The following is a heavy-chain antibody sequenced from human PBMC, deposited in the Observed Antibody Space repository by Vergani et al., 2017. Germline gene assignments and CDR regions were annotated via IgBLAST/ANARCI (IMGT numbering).Heavy chain of an antibody. V-gene: IGHV2-5*04. CDR2: IYWNDDQ. D-gene: IGHD1-7*01. J-gene: IGHJ6*03. Sequence: QITLKESGPTLVKPTQTLTLTCTFSGFSLNTRGVSVAWIRQPPGKALDWLALIYWNDDQHYSPSLNNRFTITKDTSKNQVVLTMTNMDYVDTGTYYCVYKKTECGTTGXFYPFYYYCYMDVWGKGTTVTVSS. CDR3: VYKKTECGTTGXFYPFYYYCYMDV. CDR1: GFSLNTRGVS.